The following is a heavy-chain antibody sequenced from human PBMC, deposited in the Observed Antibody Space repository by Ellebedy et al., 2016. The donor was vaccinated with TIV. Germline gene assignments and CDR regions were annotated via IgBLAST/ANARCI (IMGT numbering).Heavy chain of an antibody. J-gene: IGHJ4*02. CDR3: AKDLLAVRGYYFDY. CDR2: ISGSGFGT. Sequence: PGGSLRLSCAASGFTFSSYSMSWVRQAPGKGLEWVSTISGSGFGTYYADSVKGRFTISRDNSKNTLYLQMNSLRAEDTAVYYCAKDLLAVRGYYFDYWGQGTLVTVSS. V-gene: IGHV3-23*01. CDR1: GFTFSSYS. D-gene: IGHD6-6*01.